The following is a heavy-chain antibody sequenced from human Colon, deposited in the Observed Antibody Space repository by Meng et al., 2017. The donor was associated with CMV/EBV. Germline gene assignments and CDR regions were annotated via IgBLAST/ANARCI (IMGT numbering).Heavy chain of an antibody. D-gene: IGHD6-25*01. V-gene: IGHV3-9*01. CDR2: ITWNGGTI. CDR1: GFTFDDYA. J-gene: IGHJ4*02. Sequence: GGSLRLSCEVSGFTFDDYAMYWVRHAPGKGLEWVSSITWNGGTINYADSVKGRFTISRDNAKRSLFLQMNSLKVEDTALYYCVKDVRSGATRDFDYWGQGTLVTVSS. CDR3: VKDVRSGATRDFDY.